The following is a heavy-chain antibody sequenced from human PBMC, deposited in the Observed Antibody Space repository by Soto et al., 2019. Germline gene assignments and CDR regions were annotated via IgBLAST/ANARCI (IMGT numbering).Heavy chain of an antibody. CDR2: ISIGGTTI. V-gene: IGHV3-48*01. Sequence: SGFTFRNYNMNWVRQAPGKGLEWVSHISIGGTTIDYADSVKGRFTISRDNSKNTLYLQMNSLRAEDTAVYYCAKVDTAMVLEYWGQGTLVTVSS. J-gene: IGHJ4*02. CDR1: GFTFRNYN. D-gene: IGHD5-18*01. CDR3: AKVDTAMVLEY.